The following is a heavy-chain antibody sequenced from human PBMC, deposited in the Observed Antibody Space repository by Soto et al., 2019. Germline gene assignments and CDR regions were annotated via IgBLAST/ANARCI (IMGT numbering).Heavy chain of an antibody. CDR1: GFTFSSYG. D-gene: IGHD6-19*01. V-gene: IGHV3-30*18. J-gene: IGHJ4*02. CDR3: AKAIAVAGNDY. CDR2: ISYDGSNK. Sequence: QVQLVESGGGVVQPGRSLRLSYAASGFTFSSYGMHWVRQAPGKGLEWVAVISYDGSNKYYADSAKGRFTISRDNSKNTLYLQVNSLRAEDTAVYYCAKAIAVAGNDYWGQGTLVTVSS.